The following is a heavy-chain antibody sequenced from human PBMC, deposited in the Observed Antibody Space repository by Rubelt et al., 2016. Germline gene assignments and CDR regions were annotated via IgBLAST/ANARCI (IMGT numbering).Heavy chain of an antibody. CDR3: ARLGKWSAGGVDY. J-gene: IGHJ4*02. CDR1: GGSISSSNYY. D-gene: IGHD3-16*01. CDR2: IYYSGST. V-gene: IGHV4-39*01. Sequence: QLQLQESGPGLVTPSETLSLTCTVSGGSISSSNYYWAWIRQPPGKGLEWIGSIYYSGSTYYNPSLKSRVTMSVDTPKNQFSLKLNSRTAADTAVYYCARLGKWSAGGVDYWGQGTLVTVSS.